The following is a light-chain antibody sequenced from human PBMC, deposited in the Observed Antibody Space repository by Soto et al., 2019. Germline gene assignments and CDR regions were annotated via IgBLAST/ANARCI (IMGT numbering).Light chain of an antibody. Sequence: QYALTQPPSASGSPGQSVTISCTGTSSDVGAHNYVSWYQQHPGKAPKLMIYEVNKRPSGVPDRFSGSKSGNTASLTVSGRHADDEADEYCISYAGTAYVAIGGGTKRTV. J-gene: IGLJ2*01. CDR2: EVN. CDR1: SSDVGAHNY. CDR3: ISYAGTAYVA. V-gene: IGLV2-8*01.